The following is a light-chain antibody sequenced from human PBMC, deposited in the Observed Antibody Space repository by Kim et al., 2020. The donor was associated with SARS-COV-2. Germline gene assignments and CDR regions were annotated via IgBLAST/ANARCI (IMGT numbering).Light chain of an antibody. J-gene: IGKJ2*01. Sequence: PSVSPGGRALHCRRASQIISTNVAWYQQTPGQAPRLLIYEVSTRVPRVPARFSGSGSGTEFTLSISRLQSEDSAFYFCQQYHKWYTFGQGTKLEI. CDR2: EVS. CDR3: QQYHKWYT. CDR1: QIISTN. V-gene: IGKV3-15*01.